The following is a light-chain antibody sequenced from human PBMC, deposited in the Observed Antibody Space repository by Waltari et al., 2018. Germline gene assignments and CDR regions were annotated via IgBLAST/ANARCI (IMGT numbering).Light chain of an antibody. J-gene: IGKJ1*01. V-gene: IGKV3-20*01. CDR3: QHYVRLPAT. Sequence: IALTPPPGPLSLSPGEIATLPCWASQSVGKYLAWYQQKPGQAPRLLIYHTSNRATGIPDRFSGSGSGTDFSLTISRLEPEDFAVYYCQHYVRLPATFGQGTKVEIK. CDR1: QSVGKY. CDR2: HTS.